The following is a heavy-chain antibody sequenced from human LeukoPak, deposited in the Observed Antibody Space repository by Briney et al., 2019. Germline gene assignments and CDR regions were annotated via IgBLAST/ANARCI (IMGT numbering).Heavy chain of an antibody. CDR3: ASGGLTWEYYFDY. D-gene: IGHD1-26*01. CDR1: AYTLSNYG. J-gene: IGHJ4*02. Sequence: GVAVNVSCKAPAYTLSNYGITWVRQAPGQGLEWMGGISGYSGKTNYAQKLQGRVTMTTDTSTSTAYMELRSLRSDDTAVYYCASGGLTWEYYFDYWGQGSLGSVSS. CDR2: ISGYSGKT. V-gene: IGHV1-18*01.